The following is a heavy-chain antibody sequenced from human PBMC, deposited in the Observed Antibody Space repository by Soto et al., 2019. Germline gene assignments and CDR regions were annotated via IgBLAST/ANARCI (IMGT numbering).Heavy chain of an antibody. J-gene: IGHJ6*02. Sequence: ASVNVSCKASGYTFTSCSMHWVRQAPGQRLEWMGWINAGNGNTKYSQKFQGRVTITRDTSASTAYMELSSLRSEDTAVYYCARGGAVATIYSYYYYGMDVWGQGTTVTV. D-gene: IGHD5-12*01. V-gene: IGHV1-3*01. CDR1: GYTFTSCS. CDR2: INAGNGNT. CDR3: ARGGAVATIYSYYYYGMDV.